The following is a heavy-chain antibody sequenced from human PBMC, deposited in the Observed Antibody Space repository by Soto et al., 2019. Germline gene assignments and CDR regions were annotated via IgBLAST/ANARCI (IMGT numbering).Heavy chain of an antibody. V-gene: IGHV3-48*02. J-gene: IGHJ3*02. CDR1: GFSFSAFS. CDR2: ISSTSNTI. Sequence: GGSLRLSCASSGFSFSAFSMNWVRQAPGKGLEWVSYISSTSNTIYYADSVKGRFTISRDNAQNTLYLQMNSLSDADTAVYYCAREGGRHCSPTRCYNAFDIWGQGTMVT. CDR3: AREGGRHCSPTRCYNAFDI. D-gene: IGHD2-2*02.